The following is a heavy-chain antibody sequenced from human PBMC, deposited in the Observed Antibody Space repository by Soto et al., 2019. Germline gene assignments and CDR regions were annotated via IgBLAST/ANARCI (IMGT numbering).Heavy chain of an antibody. CDR3: ARGDLRGGPFLDY. D-gene: IGHD3-16*01. CDR2: ISAHYGNT. CDR1: DYTFTDKG. V-gene: IGHV1-18*01. Sequence: GASVKVSCKASDYTFTDKGLTWVRQAPGQGLEWMGWISAHYGNTNYAQKFRDRVIMTTDTSTSTVYMELRSLRSDDTAVYFCARGDLRGGPFLDYWGQGTLVTVSS. J-gene: IGHJ4*02.